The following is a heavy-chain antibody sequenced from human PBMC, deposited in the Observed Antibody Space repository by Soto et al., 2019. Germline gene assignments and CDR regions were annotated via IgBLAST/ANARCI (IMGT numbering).Heavy chain of an antibody. CDR1: GGSISSYY. V-gene: IGHV4-59*01. Sequence: ETLSLTCTVTGGSISSYYWSWILQPPGKGLEWIGYIYYSGSTNYNPSLKSRVTISVDTSKNQFSLKLSSVTAADTAVYYCAGRLRYFDWLLDRYYYYMDVWGKGTTVTV. J-gene: IGHJ6*03. CDR2: IYYSGST. CDR3: AGRLRYFDWLLDRYYYYMDV. D-gene: IGHD3-9*01.